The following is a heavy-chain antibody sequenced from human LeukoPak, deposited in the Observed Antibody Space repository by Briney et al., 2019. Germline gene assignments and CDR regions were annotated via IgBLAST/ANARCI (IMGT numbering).Heavy chain of an antibody. D-gene: IGHD6-6*01. Sequence: PSETLSLTCTVSGGAISTEYWSWIRQPPGKGLQWIGYIYYSGTTNYSPSLKSRVTMPVDTTKNQFSLKLTSVTAADTAVYYCARGPTSEYEPLTWYFDLWGRGTLVTVSS. CDR1: GGAISTEY. CDR2: IYYSGTT. CDR3: ARGPTSEYEPLTWYFDL. V-gene: IGHV4-59*01. J-gene: IGHJ2*01.